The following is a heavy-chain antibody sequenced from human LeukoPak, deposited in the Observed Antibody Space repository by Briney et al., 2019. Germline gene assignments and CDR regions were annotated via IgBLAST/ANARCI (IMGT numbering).Heavy chain of an antibody. V-gene: IGHV1-18*01. J-gene: IGHJ2*01. Sequence: ASVKVSCKASGYTFTNYGINWVRQAPGQGLEWMGWISTYNGHTNYAQKLQGRVTMTTDTSTSTAYMELRSLRSDDTAVYYCARGVGPRYFDLWGRGTLVTVSS. D-gene: IGHD1-26*01. CDR3: ARGVGPRYFDL. CDR2: ISTYNGHT. CDR1: GYTFTNYG.